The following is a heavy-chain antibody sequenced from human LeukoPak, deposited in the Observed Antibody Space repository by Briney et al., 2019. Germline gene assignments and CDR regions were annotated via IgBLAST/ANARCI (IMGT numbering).Heavy chain of an antibody. CDR3: ARGLAARLVAFSWGCGGWFDP. V-gene: IGHV4-31*03. J-gene: IGHJ5*02. CDR2: IYYSGST. Sequence: SQTLSLTCTVSGGSISSGGYYWSWIRQHPGKGLEWIGYIYYSGSTYYNPSLKSRVTISVDTSKNQFSLKLSSVTAADTAVYSGARGLAARLVAFSWGCGGWFDPWGQGTLVTVSS. CDR1: GGSISSGGYY. D-gene: IGHD6-6*01.